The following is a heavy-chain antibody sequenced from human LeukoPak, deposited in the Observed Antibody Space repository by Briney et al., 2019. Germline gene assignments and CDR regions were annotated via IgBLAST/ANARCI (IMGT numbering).Heavy chain of an antibody. Sequence: GGSLRLSCAASGFTFSSYAMTWVRQAPGKGLEWVSAISGSGGSPYYADSVKGRFTISRDNSKSTLYLQMHSLRAEDTAVYYCAKDRPETDSLPHDAFDIWGQGTMVIVSS. CDR2: ISGSGGSP. CDR3: AKDRPETDSLPHDAFDI. CDR1: GFTFSSYA. J-gene: IGHJ3*02. D-gene: IGHD1-1*01. V-gene: IGHV3-23*01.